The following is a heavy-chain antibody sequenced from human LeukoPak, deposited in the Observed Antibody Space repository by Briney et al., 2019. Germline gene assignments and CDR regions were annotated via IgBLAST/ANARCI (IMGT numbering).Heavy chain of an antibody. CDR2: IKQDGSEK. J-gene: IGHJ4*02. Sequence: AGSLRLSCAASGFTFSSYWLTWVRQAPGRGLEWVASIKQDGSEKYYVDSVKGRFTISRDNANNSLYLQMNSLRAEDTAVYYCARDRTFASWGQGTLVTVSS. D-gene: IGHD3-16*01. V-gene: IGHV3-7*01. CDR3: ARDRTFAS. CDR1: GFTFSSYW.